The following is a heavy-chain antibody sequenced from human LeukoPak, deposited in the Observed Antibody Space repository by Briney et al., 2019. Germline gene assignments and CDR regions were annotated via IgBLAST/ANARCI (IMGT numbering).Heavy chain of an antibody. CDR1: GFTFSSYS. CDR3: ARDRVVPAAIRGGYYYYYGMDV. CDR2: ISSSSTYK. D-gene: IGHD2-2*02. J-gene: IGHJ6*02. V-gene: IGHV3-21*01. Sequence: GGSLRLSCAASGFTFSSYSMNWVRQAPGKGLEGVSSISSSSTYKYYADSVKGRFTISTYNDKNSLYLQMNSMRAEDTAVYYCARDRVVPAAIRGGYYYYYGMDVWGQGTTVTVSS.